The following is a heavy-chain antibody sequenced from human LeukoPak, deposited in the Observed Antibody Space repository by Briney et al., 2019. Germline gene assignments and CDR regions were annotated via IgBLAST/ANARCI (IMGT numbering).Heavy chain of an antibody. CDR1: GFTFSSYA. Sequence: GSLILSCSASGFTFSSYAMHWVRQAPGKGLEYVSAISSNGGSTYNTDSVKGRFSISRDNSKNTLYLQMSSLRAEDTAVYYCVRSYYDILTGYSPYFDYWGQGTLVTVSS. V-gene: IGHV3-64D*09. CDR3: VRSYYDILTGYSPYFDY. J-gene: IGHJ4*02. CDR2: ISSNGGST. D-gene: IGHD3-9*01.